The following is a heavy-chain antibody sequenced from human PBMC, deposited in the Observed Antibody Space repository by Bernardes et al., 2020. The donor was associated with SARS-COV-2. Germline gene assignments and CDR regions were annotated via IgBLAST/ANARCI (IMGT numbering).Heavy chain of an antibody. CDR3: ARDSSSWSGYPFDY. CDR1: GFTFGDYA. J-gene: IGHJ4*02. CDR2: IRSKAYGGTT. V-gene: IGHV3-49*03. D-gene: IGHD3-3*01. Sequence: SLRLSCTASGFTFGDYAMSWFRQAPGKGLEWVGFIRSKAYGGTTEYAASVKGRFTISRDNAKNSLYLQMNSLRTEDTAVYYCARDSSSWSGYPFDYWGQGNLVTVSS.